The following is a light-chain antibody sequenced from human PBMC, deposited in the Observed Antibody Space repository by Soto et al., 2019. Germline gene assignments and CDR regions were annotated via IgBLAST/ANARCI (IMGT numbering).Light chain of an antibody. CDR2: DAF. CDR3: QQRSDRPMYT. V-gene: IGKV3-11*01. Sequence: EIVLTQSPGTLSLSPGDRATLSCRASQSVRHFARYQQKPGQAPRVLMSDAFTRASGTPARFSGSGSGTDFTLTISSLEPEDFSVYYCQQRSDRPMYTFGQGTILEIK. CDR1: QSVRH. J-gene: IGKJ2*01.